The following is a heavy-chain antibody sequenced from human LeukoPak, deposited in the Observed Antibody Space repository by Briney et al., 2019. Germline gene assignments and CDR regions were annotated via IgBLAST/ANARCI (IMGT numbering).Heavy chain of an antibody. Sequence: GGSLRLSCVASGFTFSNYWMHWVRQPPGKGLVWVSRIYVDGRTTNYADSVKGRFTISRDNAKNTVYLEVNSLSIEDTATYYCIRDFRSADLWGQGTLVTVTS. CDR2: IYVDGRTT. CDR1: GFTFSNYW. CDR3: IRDFRSADL. J-gene: IGHJ5*02. V-gene: IGHV3-74*01.